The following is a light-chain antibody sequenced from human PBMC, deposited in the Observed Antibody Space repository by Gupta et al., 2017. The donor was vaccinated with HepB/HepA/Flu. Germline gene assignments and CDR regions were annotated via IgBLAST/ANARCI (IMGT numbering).Light chain of an antibody. Sequence: QSALTQPRSVSGSPGQSLTISCTGTLSNVGGYNYVSWYQQHPGRAPKLIIYDVNERPSGVPDRFSASKSGTTASLTISGLQPEDEADYYCCSDEGSYTMIFGGGTKLTVL. CDR1: LSNVGGYNY. CDR3: CSDEGSYTMI. J-gene: IGLJ2*01. CDR2: DVN. V-gene: IGLV2-11*01.